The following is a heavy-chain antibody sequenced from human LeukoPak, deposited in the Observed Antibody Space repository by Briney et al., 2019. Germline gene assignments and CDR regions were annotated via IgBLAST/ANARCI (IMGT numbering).Heavy chain of an antibody. V-gene: IGHV4-59*01. D-gene: IGHD6-13*01. J-gene: IGHJ5*02. CDR2: IYYSGST. CDR1: GGAISNYY. Sequence: SETLSLTCTVSGGAISNYYWSWIRQPPGKGLEWIGYIYYSGSTNYNPSLKSRVTISVDTSKNQFSLKLSSVTAADTAVYYCARKKFIAAGGFDPWGQGTLVTVSS. CDR3: ARKKFIAAGGFDP.